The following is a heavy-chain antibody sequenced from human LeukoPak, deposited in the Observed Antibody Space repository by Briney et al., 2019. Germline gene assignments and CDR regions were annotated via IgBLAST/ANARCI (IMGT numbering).Heavy chain of an antibody. D-gene: IGHD6-13*01. CDR3: ARGTYGSSWQRVHFDY. CDR2: IYYSGST. J-gene: IGHJ4*02. V-gene: IGHV4-59*01. CDR1: GGSISSYY. Sequence: SETLSLTCTVSGGSISSYYWSWIRQPPGKSLEWIGYIYYSGSTNYNPSLKSRVTISVDTSKNQVSLKLSSLTAADTAVYYCARGTYGSSWQRVHFDYWGQGTLVTVSS.